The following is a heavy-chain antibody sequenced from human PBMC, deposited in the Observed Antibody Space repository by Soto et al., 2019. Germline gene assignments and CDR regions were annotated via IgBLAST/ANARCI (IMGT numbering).Heavy chain of an antibody. CDR3: ARARGARYFDY. Sequence: PSETLSLTCAVSGGSISIGDYYWSWILQPPGKGLEWIGYIYYSGSTYYNPSLKSRVTISVDTSKNQFSLKLSSVTAADTAVYYCARARGARYFDYWGQGTLVTVSA. CDR1: GGSISIGDYY. CDR2: IYYSGST. D-gene: IGHD2-15*01. J-gene: IGHJ4*02. V-gene: IGHV4-30-4*01.